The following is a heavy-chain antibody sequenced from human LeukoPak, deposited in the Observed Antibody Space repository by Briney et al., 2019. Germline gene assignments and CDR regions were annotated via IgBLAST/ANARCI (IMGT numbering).Heavy chain of an antibody. D-gene: IGHD2-2*01. CDR3: ARGGGVVVPENWFDP. J-gene: IGHJ5*02. Sequence: GASVKVSCKASGYTFTSYGIGWVRQAPGQGLEWMGWISAYNGNTNYAQKLQGRVTMTTDTSTSTAYMELRSLRSDDTAVYYCARGGGVVVPENWFDPWGQGTLVTVSS. CDR1: GYTFTSYG. CDR2: ISAYNGNT. V-gene: IGHV1-18*04.